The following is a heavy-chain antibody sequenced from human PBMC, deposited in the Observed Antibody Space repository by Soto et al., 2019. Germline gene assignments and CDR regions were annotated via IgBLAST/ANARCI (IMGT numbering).Heavy chain of an antibody. Sequence: QVQLVQSGAEVKKPGCSVKVSCNASGGTFSSYAISWVRQAPGQGLAWMGGVIPIFGTANDAQKIQGRVTMTGDKYPSAAYMELSSLRSEDTALYYCASSRTYYDFWSRAPSYYYYGMDVWGQGTTVTVSS. J-gene: IGHJ6*02. CDR3: ASSRTYYDFWSRAPSYYYYGMDV. V-gene: IGHV1-69*06. D-gene: IGHD3-3*01. CDR1: GGTFSSYA. CDR2: VIPIFGTA.